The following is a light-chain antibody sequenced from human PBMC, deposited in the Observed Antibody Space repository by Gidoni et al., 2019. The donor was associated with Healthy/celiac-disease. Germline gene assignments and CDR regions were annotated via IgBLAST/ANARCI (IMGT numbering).Light chain of an antibody. CDR1: QDISNY. CDR3: QQYDNLPRT. V-gene: IGKV1-33*01. CDR2: GAS. J-gene: IGKJ2*01. Sequence: DIQMTQSPSALSASVGYRVTITCQASQDISNYLNWYQQKTGKATKLLIYGASNLETGVTSRFSGRGSGTEFTFTISSLQPEDIATYYCQQYDNLPRTFGQGTKLEIK.